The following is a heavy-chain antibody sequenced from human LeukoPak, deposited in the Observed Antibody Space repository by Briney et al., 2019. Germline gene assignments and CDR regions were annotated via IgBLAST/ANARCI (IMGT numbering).Heavy chain of an antibody. Sequence: PGGSLRLSCAASGFTFSSYAMSWARQAPGKGLEWVSAITNSGGSTYYADSVKGRFTISRDNSKNTLYLQMNSLRAEDTAVYYCARDRAGVDYWGQGTLVTVSS. CDR2: ITNSGGST. J-gene: IGHJ4*02. D-gene: IGHD6-13*01. CDR3: ARDRAGVDY. V-gene: IGHV3-23*01. CDR1: GFTFSSYA.